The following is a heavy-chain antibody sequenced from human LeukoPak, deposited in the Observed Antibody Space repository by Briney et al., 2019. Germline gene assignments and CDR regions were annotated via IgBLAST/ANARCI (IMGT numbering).Heavy chain of an antibody. CDR1: GYTFTNYA. V-gene: IGHV1-3*02. J-gene: IGHJ4*02. Sequence: ASVKVSCKTSGYTFTNYALHWVRQAPGQRLEWMGWTNAATGNIRFSQDFQGRLTITIDTSASTAYMELSSLRSEDTAVYYCARSPGGNARTWLDYWGQGTLVTVSS. D-gene: IGHD4-23*01. CDR2: TNAATGNI. CDR3: ARSPGGNARTWLDY.